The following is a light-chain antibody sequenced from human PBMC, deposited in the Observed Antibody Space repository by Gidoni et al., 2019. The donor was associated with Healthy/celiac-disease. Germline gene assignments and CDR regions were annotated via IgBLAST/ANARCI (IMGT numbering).Light chain of an antibody. CDR2: WAS. V-gene: IGKV4-1*01. J-gene: IGKJ3*01. Sequence: DIVMTQSPDSLAVSLGERATINCKSSQSVLYSSNNKNYLAWYQQKPGQPPKLLIYWASTRESGVPDRFSGSGSGTDFTLTISSLPEDVAVYYCQQYYSTPFTFGPXTKVDIK. CDR3: QQYYSTPFT. CDR1: QSVLYSSNNKNY.